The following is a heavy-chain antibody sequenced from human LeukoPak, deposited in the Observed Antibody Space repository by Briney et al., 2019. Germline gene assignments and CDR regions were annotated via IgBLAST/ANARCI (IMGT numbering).Heavy chain of an antibody. V-gene: IGHV3-48*04. CDR1: GFTFSSYA. J-gene: IGHJ4*02. CDR3: AREVYDSSGTGLDY. CDR2: FSGSSSTI. D-gene: IGHD3-22*01. Sequence: GGSLRLSCAGSGFTFSSYAMSWVRRAPGKGLEWVSYFSGSSSTIYYADSVKGRFTISRDNAKNSLYLQMNSLRAEDTAVYYCAREVYDSSGTGLDYWGQGTLVTVSS.